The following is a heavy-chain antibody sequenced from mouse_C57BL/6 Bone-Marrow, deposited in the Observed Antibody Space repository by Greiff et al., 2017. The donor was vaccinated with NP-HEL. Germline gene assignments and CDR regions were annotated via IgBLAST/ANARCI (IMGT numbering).Heavy chain of an antibody. D-gene: IGHD1-1*01. Sequence: VQLQQPGAELVMPGASVKLSCKASGYTFTSYWMHWVKQRPGQGLEWIGEIDPSDSYTNYNQKFKGKSTLTVDKSSSTAYMQLSSLTSEDSAVYYCARGGYYGSSYGVNFAYWGQGTLVTVSA. J-gene: IGHJ3*01. CDR3: ARGGYYGSSYGVNFAY. V-gene: IGHV1-69*01. CDR2: IDPSDSYT. CDR1: GYTFTSYW.